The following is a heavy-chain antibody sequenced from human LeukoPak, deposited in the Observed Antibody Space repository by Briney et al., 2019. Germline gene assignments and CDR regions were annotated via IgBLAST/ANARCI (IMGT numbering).Heavy chain of an antibody. CDR2: MNQDGSQK. V-gene: IGHV3-7*01. CDR3: AREGFLDY. Sequence: GWSLRLSCAASGFTFSSYWMSWVRQAPGKGLEWVANMNQDGSQKNYVDSVKGRFTISRDNAKNSLYLQMNSLRAEDTAVYYCAREGFLDYWGQGTLVTVSS. J-gene: IGHJ4*02. D-gene: IGHD3-3*01. CDR1: GFTFSSYW.